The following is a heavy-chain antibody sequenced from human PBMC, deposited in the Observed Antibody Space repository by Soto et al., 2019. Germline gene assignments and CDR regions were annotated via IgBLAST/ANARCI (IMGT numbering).Heavy chain of an antibody. V-gene: IGHV3-30*18. CDR3: AKDLATVVTPFDY. CDR1: GFNFSSYG. D-gene: IGHD4-17*01. J-gene: IGHJ4*02. Sequence: QVQLVESGGGVVQPGRSLRLSCAASGFNFSSYGMHWVRQALGKGLEWVAVISYDGSNKYYADSVKGRFTISRDNSKNTLYLQMNSLRAEDTAVYYCAKDLATVVTPFDYWGQGTLVTVSS. CDR2: ISYDGSNK.